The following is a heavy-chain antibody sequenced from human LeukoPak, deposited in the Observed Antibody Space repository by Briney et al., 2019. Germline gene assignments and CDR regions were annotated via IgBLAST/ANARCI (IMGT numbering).Heavy chain of an antibody. J-gene: IGHJ6*02. CDR2: IYSGGST. D-gene: IGHD6-13*01. Sequence: GGSLRLSCAASGFTVSSNYMSWVRQAPGKGLEWVSVIYSGGSTYYADSVKGRFTISRDNAKNSLYLQMNSLRAEDTAVYYCARDLGQLVDLINYGMDVWGQGTTVTVSS. V-gene: IGHV3-66*01. CDR3: ARDLGQLVDLINYGMDV. CDR1: GFTVSSNY.